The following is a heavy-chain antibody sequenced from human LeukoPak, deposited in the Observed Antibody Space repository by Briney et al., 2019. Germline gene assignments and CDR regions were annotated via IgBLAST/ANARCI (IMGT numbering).Heavy chain of an antibody. J-gene: IGHJ4*02. CDR3: ARLKTGTNHLFDY. CDR2: IYPGDSDT. V-gene: IGHV5-51*01. D-gene: IGHD1-1*01. CDR1: GYSFASYC. Sequence: GESLKISCKGSGYSFASYCIGWVRQMPGKGLEWMGTIYPGDSDTRYSPSFQGQVTISADKSISTAYLQWSSLKASDTAMYYCARLKTGTNHLFDYWGQGTLVTVSS.